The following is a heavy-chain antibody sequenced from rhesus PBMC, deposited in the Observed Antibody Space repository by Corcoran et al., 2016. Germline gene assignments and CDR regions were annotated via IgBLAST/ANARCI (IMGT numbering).Heavy chain of an antibody. CDR3: ARDHRFDY. CDR2: ITYSGST. J-gene: IGHJ4*01. V-gene: IGHV4-122*02. CDR1: GYSIRSGYY. Sequence: QVQLQESGPGLVKPSETLSLTCAVSGYSIRSGYYWSWIRQPPGKGLEWIGYITYSGSTSYNPSLKSRVTISRDTSKNQFSLKLSSVTAADTAVYYCARDHRFDYWGQGVLVTVSS.